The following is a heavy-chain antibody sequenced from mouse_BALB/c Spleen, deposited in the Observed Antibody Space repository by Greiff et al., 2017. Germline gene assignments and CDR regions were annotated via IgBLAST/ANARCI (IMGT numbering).Heavy chain of an antibody. CDR2: IDPYNGGT. CDR1: GYSFTGYN. Sequence: VQLKESGPELGKPGASVKISCKASGYSFTGYNMYWVKQSHRKSLEWIGYIDPYNGGTSYNQKFKDKATLTADKSSSTAYMQLSSLTSEDSAVYYCARFYYGSSYDYWGQGTTLTVSS. D-gene: IGHD1-1*01. J-gene: IGHJ2*01. CDR3: ARFYYGSSYDY. V-gene: IGHV1S135*01.